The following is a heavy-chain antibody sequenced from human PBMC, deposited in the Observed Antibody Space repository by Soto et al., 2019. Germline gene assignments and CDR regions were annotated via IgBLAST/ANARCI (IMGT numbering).Heavy chain of an antibody. CDR1: GGSMSSYY. Sequence: SETLSLTCAASGGSMSSYYWSWIRQPPGKGLEWIGYIYYSGSTNYNPSLKSRVTISVDTSKNQFSLKLSSVTAADTAVYYCARYNNGDFAGLWYFDLWGRGTLVTVSS. CDR3: ARYNNGDFAGLWYFDL. D-gene: IGHD4-17*01. V-gene: IGHV4-59*01. CDR2: IYYSGST. J-gene: IGHJ2*01.